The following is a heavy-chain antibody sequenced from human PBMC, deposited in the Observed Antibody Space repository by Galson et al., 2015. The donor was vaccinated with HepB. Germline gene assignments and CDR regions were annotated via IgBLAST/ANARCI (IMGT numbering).Heavy chain of an antibody. J-gene: IGHJ3*02. Sequence: QSGAEVKKPGESLKISCKGSGYSFTSYWIGWVRQMPGKGLEWMGIIYPGDSDTRYSPSFQGQVTISADKSISTAYLQWSSLKASDTAMYYCARHELGDLKPVGATMSHAFDIWGQGTMVTVSS. CDR2: IYPGDSDT. CDR1: GYSFTSYW. CDR3: ARHELGDLKPVGATMSHAFDI. D-gene: IGHD1-26*01. V-gene: IGHV5-51*01.